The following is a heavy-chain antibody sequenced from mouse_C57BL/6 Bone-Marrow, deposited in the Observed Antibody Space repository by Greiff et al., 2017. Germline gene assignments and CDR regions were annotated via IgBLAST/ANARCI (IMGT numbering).Heavy chain of an antibody. Sequence: EVQRVESGGGLVKPGGSLKLSCAASGFTFSSYAMSWVRQTPEKRLEWVATISDGGSYTYYPDNVKGRFTISRDNAKNNLYLQMRHLKAEDTAMYDWARDGNDSDCYAMDYGGQGTSVTVSS. CDR2: ISDGGSYT. V-gene: IGHV5-4*01. J-gene: IGHJ4*01. CDR3: ARDGNDSDCYAMDY. CDR1: GFTFSSYA. D-gene: IGHD2-3*01.